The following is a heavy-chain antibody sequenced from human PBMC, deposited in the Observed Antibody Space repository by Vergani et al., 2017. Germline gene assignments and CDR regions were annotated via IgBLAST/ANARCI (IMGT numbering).Heavy chain of an antibody. V-gene: IGHV4-31*03. CDR2: IYYSGST. CDR1: GGSISSGSYY. CDR3: ASCSGGSCDGDY. Sequence: QVQLQESGPGLVKPSQTLSLTCTVSGGSISSGSYYWSWIRQHPGKGLEWIGYIYYSGSTYYNPSLKSRVTISVDTSKNQFSLKLSSVTAADTAVYYCASCSGGSCDGDYWGQGTLVTVSS. J-gene: IGHJ4*02. D-gene: IGHD2-15*01.